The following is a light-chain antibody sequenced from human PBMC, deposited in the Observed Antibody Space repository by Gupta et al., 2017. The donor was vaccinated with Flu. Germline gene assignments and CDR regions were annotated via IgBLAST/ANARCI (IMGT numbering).Light chain of an antibody. V-gene: IGKV1-12*01. CDR3: QQANSLPRT. CDR2: TAS. CDR1: QGISSW. J-gene: IGKJ1*01. Sequence: PSSVSASVGDRVTITCRASQGISSWLAWYQQKPGKPPQLLIHTASRLQSGVPSRFSGSASGTDFTLTISSLQPEDFATYYCQQANSLPRTFGQGTKVEIK.